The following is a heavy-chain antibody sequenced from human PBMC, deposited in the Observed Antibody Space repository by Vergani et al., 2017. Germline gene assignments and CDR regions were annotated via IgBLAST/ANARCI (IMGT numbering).Heavy chain of an antibody. V-gene: IGHV3-21*01. CDR2: ISSSSSYI. D-gene: IGHD1-1*01. Sequence: EVQLVESGGGLVKPGGSLRLSCAASGFTFSSYSMNWVRQAPGKGLEWVSSISSSSSYIYYADSVKGRFTISRDNAKNSLYLQMNSLRAEDTAVYYCARFKPTGGPPDGIDYWGQGTLVTVSS. CDR3: ARFKPTGGPPDGIDY. J-gene: IGHJ4*02. CDR1: GFTFSSYS.